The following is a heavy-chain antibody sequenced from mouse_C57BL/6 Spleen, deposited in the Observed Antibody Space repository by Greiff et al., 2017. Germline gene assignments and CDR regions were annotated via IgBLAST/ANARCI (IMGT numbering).Heavy chain of an antibody. CDR3: ASKEGELGRKDY. Sequence: VQLKQSGPELVKPGASVKMSCKASGYTFTDYNMHWVKQSHGKSLEWIGYINPNNGGTSYNQKFKGKAALTVNKSSSTAYMELRSLTSEDSAFYYCASKEGELGRKDYWRQGTPLTVSS. V-gene: IGHV1-22*01. CDR2: INPNNGGT. J-gene: IGHJ2*01. CDR1: GYTFTDYN. D-gene: IGHD4-1*01.